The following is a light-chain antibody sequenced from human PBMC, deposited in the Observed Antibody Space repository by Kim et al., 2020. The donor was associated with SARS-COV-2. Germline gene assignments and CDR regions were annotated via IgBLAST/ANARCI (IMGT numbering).Light chain of an antibody. CDR2: DAS. CDR1: QGVSSTY. Sequence: WCPGEGATLSGRAVQGVSSTYLAWYQQKPGQAPRLLMSDASTRATGIPDRFSGSGSETDFTLTISRLEPEDFAVYYCRQYDTSRTFGQGTKVDIK. CDR3: RQYDTSRT. V-gene: IGKV3-20*01. J-gene: IGKJ1*01.